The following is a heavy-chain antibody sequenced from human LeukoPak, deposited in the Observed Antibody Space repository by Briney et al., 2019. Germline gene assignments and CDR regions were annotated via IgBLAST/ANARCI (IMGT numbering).Heavy chain of an antibody. CDR1: GFTFSRYW. Sequence: GGAHTLSRADSGFTFSRYWLTWVGLARGKGREWAANIKQDVGEKAYVDHVKGRFTISRDNAKNSLYLQMNSLRAEDTAVYYCARDSEWRIAVAGGRDDYGMDVWGQGTTVTVSS. CDR3: ARDSEWRIAVAGGRDDYGMDV. V-gene: IGHV3-7*01. CDR2: IKQDVGEK. J-gene: IGHJ6*02. D-gene: IGHD6-19*01.